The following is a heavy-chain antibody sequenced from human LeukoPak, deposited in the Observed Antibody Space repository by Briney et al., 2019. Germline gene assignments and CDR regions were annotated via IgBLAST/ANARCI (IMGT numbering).Heavy chain of an antibody. CDR3: AISSGRDGYNYYFDY. CDR1: GYTFTSYA. J-gene: IGHJ4*02. Sequence: ASVKVSCKASGYTFTSYAMNWVRQAPGQGLEWMGWINTNTGNPTYAQGFTGRFVFSLDTSVSTAYLQISSLKAEDTAVYYCAISSGRDGYNYYFDYWGQGTLVTVSS. V-gene: IGHV7-4-1*02. CDR2: INTNTGNP. D-gene: IGHD5-24*01.